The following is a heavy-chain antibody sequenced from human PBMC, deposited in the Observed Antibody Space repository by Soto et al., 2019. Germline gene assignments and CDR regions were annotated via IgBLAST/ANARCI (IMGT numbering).Heavy chain of an antibody. V-gene: IGHV3-7*01. CDR1: GFTFSSYW. CDR3: ARGASDLSSHTSDY. Sequence: EVQLVESGGGLVQPGGSLRLSCAASGFTFSSYWMSWVCQAPGKGLEWVANIKRDGSGKYYVDSVKGRFTISRDNAKNSLYLQMNSLRAEDTAVYYCARGASDLSSHTSDYWGQGTLVTVSS. J-gene: IGHJ4*02. D-gene: IGHD2-2*01. CDR2: IKRDGSGK.